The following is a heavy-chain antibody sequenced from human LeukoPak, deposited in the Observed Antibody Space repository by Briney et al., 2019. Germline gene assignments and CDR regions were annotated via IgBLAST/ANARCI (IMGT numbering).Heavy chain of an antibody. D-gene: IGHD2/OR15-2a*01. V-gene: IGHV3-7*01. CDR3: ARERNRWFDY. J-gene: IGHJ5*01. CDR2: IKQDGTEK. CDR1: GFTFNTYW. Sequence: PGGSLRLSCAASGFTFNTYWMTWVRQAPGKGLEWVASIKQDGTEKYYVDSVKGRFTISRDNADNSLYLQMNSLTVEDTALYYCARERNRWFDYWGQGTLVTVSS.